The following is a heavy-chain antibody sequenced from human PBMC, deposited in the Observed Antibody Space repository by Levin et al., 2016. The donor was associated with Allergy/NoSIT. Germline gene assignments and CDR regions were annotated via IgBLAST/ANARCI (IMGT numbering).Heavy chain of an antibody. V-gene: IGHV1-46*01. CDR2: INPSGGST. CDR3: ARSYCGADCNRRWFDS. Sequence: ASVKVSCKASGYIFASYNIHWVRQAPGQGLEWMGIINPSGGSTIYAEKFQDRVTMTRDTSTSTVYMELYSLRSEDTAVYYCARSYCGADCNRRWFDSWGQGTLVTVSS. J-gene: IGHJ5*01. D-gene: IGHD2-21*02. CDR1: GYIFASYN.